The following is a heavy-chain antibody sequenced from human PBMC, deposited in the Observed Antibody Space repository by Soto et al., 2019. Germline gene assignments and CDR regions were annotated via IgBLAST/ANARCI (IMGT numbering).Heavy chain of an antibody. CDR2: ITGSGNTI. D-gene: IGHD6-13*01. J-gene: IGHJ5*02. Sequence: EVQLVESGGGLVQPGGSLRLSCVASGFTFSSYSMNWVRQAPGKGLEWVSYITGSGNTIYYADSVRGRFTISRDNARNSLYLQMNSQTDENTAVYYCARRAATGTSWFDPWGQGTLVTVSS. CDR1: GFTFSSYS. CDR3: ARRAATGTSWFDP. V-gene: IGHV3-48*02.